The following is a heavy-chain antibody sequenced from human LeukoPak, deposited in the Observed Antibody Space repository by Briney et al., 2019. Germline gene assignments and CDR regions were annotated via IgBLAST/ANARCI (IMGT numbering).Heavy chain of an antibody. CDR2: ISTTSDYI. D-gene: IGHD4-17*01. V-gene: IGHV3-21*01. J-gene: IGHJ3*02. CDR1: GFPFSSYA. Sequence: GGSLRLSCAASGFPFSSYAMSWVRQAPGKGLEWVSSISTTSDYIYYADSLKGRFTISRDNAKNSLYLQMNSLRAEDTAVYYCARDTLLYADSPDAFDMWGQGTMATVSS. CDR3: ARDTLLYADSPDAFDM.